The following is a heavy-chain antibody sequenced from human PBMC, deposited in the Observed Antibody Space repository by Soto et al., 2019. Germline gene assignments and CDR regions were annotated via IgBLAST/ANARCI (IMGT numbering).Heavy chain of an antibody. Sequence: SETLSLTCTVSGGSISSNYWAWIRQPPGKGLEWIGYVYNSGSTNYNPSLKSRVTISEDTSKSQFSLKVNSMTAADTAVYYCARYRREAVAGYTLDNWGQGILVTVSS. D-gene: IGHD6-13*01. V-gene: IGHV4-59*01. CDR3: ARYRREAVAGYTLDN. J-gene: IGHJ4*02. CDR1: GGSISSNY. CDR2: VYNSGST.